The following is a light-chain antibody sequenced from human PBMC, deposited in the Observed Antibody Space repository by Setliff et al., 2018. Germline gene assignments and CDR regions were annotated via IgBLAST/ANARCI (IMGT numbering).Light chain of an antibody. CDR1: SRDVGDYNY. Sequence: QSVLAQPRSVSGSPGQSVTISCTGASRDVGDYNYVSWYQQHPGKVPKLMIYDVTKRPSEVPDRFSGSKSGNTASLTVSGLQAEDEADYYCCSYTGFSYVFGSGTKV. J-gene: IGLJ1*01. V-gene: IGLV2-11*01. CDR2: DVT. CDR3: CSYTGFSYV.